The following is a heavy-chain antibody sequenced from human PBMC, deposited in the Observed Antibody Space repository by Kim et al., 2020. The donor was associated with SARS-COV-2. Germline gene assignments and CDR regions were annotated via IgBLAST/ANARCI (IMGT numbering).Heavy chain of an antibody. D-gene: IGHD2-15*01. V-gene: IGHV4-34*01. J-gene: IGHJ4*02. CDR2: INHSGST. CDR1: GGSFSGYY. Sequence: SETLSLTCAVYGGSFSGYYWSWIRQPPGKGLEWIGEINHSGSTNYNPSLKSRVTISVDTSKNQFSLKLSSVTAADTAVYYCARGRGYCSGGSCPWNYWGQGTLVTVSS. CDR3: ARGRGYCSGGSCPWNY.